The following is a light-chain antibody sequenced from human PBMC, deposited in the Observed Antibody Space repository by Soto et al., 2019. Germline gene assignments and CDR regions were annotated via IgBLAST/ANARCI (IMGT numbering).Light chain of an antibody. CDR2: DAS. Sequence: DIQMTQSPSSLSASVGDRVTITCQASQDIDVYLNWYQQKPGKAPKLLIYDASDLNTGVPSRFSGSGSGTHFTLTISSLQPEDFATYYCQQYHNLLTFGGGSKVEI. CDR3: QQYHNLLT. CDR1: QDIDVY. V-gene: IGKV1-33*01. J-gene: IGKJ4*01.